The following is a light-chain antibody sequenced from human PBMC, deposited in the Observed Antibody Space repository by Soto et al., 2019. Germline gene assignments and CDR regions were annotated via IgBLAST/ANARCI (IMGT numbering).Light chain of an antibody. J-gene: IGKJ1*01. V-gene: IGKV1-5*01. CDR1: QTINSW. Sequence: DIQMTQSPSTLSASVGDRVTITCRASQTINSWLAWYQQKPGKAPKLLIYAASTLQSGVPLRFSGSRSGTDFTLTISSLQPDDFATYYCHRYDSDPWTFGQGTKVEV. CDR3: HRYDSDPWT. CDR2: AAS.